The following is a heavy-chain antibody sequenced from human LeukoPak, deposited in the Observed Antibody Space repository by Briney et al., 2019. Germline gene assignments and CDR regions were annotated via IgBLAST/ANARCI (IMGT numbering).Heavy chain of an antibody. CDR2: INPSDGST. CDR1: GDSFTKYY. J-gene: IGHJ4*02. V-gene: IGHV1-46*01. CDR3: APSVRSGGSYYFDY. D-gene: IGHD2-15*01. Sequence: GASVKVSCKASGDSFTKYYMHWVRQAPGQGHEWMGIINPSDGSTTYTQKFQGRVTMTTDTSTSTVNMELSSLRSEDTAVYYCAPSVRSGGSYYFDYWGQGTLVTVSS.